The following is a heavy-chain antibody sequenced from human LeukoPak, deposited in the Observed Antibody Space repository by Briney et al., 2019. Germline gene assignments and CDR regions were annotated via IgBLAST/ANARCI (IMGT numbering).Heavy chain of an antibody. D-gene: IGHD5-12*01. CDR2: ISSSSSYI. CDR1: AFTFSSYS. Sequence: GGSLRLSCAASAFTFSSYSMNWVRQAPGKGLEWVSSISSSSSYIYYAGSVKGRFTISRDNAKNSLYLQMNSLRAEDTAVYYCAREWLRLPDYWSQGPLVTVSS. J-gene: IGHJ4*02. V-gene: IGHV3-21*01. CDR3: AREWLRLPDY.